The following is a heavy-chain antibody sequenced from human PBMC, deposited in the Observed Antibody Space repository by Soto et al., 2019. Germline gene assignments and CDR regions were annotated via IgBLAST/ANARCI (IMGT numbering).Heavy chain of an antibody. V-gene: IGHV1-69*12. CDR2: IIPFLGTA. CDR3: ARVPSSYHSSGYYSFGWYFDL. Sequence: QVQLVQSGAEVKKPGSSVKVSCKASGGTFSSYAISWVRQAPGQGLEWMGGIIPFLGTANYAQKFQGRVTITEDECTSTAYTELGSLRSEDRAVYYCARVPSSYHSSGYYSFGWYFDLWGRGTLVRVSS. J-gene: IGHJ2*01. CDR1: GGTFSSYA. D-gene: IGHD3-22*01.